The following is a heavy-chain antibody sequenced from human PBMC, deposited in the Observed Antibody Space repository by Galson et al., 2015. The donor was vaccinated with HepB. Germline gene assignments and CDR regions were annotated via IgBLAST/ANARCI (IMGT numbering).Heavy chain of an antibody. V-gene: IGHV3-21*01. CDR2: ISSSSSYI. CDR3: ARDYRRYYYGSGSYQPIDY. J-gene: IGHJ4*02. D-gene: IGHD3-10*01. CDR1: EFTFSSYS. Sequence: SLRLSCAASEFTFSSYSMNWVRQAPGKGLEWVSSISSSSSYIYYADSVKGRFTISRDNAKNSLYLQMNSLRAEDTAVYYCARDYRRYYYGSGSYQPIDYWGQGTLVTVSS.